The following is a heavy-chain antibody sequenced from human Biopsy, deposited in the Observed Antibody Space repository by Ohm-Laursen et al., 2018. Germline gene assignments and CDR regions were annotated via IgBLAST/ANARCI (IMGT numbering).Heavy chain of an antibody. CDR3: ARDRTPYYDFWSGKSFDNWFDP. Sequence: ASVKVSCKASGYTFTNYGISWVRQAPGQGLEWMGWINAYNGNTNYAQKLQGRVTMTTDTSTSTAYMELRSLRSDETALYYCARDRTPYYDFWSGKSFDNWFDPWGQGTLVTVSS. D-gene: IGHD3-3*01. J-gene: IGHJ5*02. V-gene: IGHV1-18*01. CDR2: INAYNGNT. CDR1: GYTFTNYG.